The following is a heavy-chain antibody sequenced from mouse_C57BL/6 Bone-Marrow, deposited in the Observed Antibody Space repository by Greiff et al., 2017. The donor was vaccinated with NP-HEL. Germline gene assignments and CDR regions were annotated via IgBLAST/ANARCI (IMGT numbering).Heavy chain of an antibody. V-gene: IGHV7-3*01. CDR1: GFTFTDYY. CDR3: ARGYGSLWYFDV. CDR2: IRNKANGYTT. Sequence: EVKLMESGGGLVQPGGSLSLSCAASGFTFTDYYMSWVRQPPGKALEWLGFIRNKANGYTTEYSASVKGRFTISRDNSQSILYLQMNALRAEASATYYCARGYGSLWYFDVWGTGTTVTVSS. D-gene: IGHD1-1*01. J-gene: IGHJ1*03.